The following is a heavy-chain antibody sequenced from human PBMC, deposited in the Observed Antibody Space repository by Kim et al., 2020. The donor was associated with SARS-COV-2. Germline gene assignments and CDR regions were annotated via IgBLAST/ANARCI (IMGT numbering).Heavy chain of an antibody. D-gene: IGHD6-19*01. V-gene: IGHV4-34*01. J-gene: IGHJ4*02. Sequence: SETLSLTCAVYGGSFSGYYWSWIRQPPGKGLEWIGEINHSGSTNYNPSLKSRVTISVDTSKNQFSLKLSSVTAADTAVYYCARGPYSSGWYSPTKYYFDYWGQGTLVTVSS. CDR2: INHSGST. CDR1: GGSFSGYY. CDR3: ARGPYSSGWYSPTKYYFDY.